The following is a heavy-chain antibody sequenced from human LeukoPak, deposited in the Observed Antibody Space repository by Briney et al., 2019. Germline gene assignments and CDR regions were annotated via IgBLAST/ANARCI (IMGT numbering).Heavy chain of an antibody. CDR3: ARQEYCSSTSCYTPELNNWFDP. J-gene: IGHJ5*02. CDR1: GGSISSSSYY. Sequence: PSETLSLTCTVSGGSISSSSYYWGWIRQPPGKGLEWIGSIYYSGSTYYNPSLKSRVTISVDTSKNQFSLKLSSVTAADTAVYYCARQEYCSSTSCYTPELNNWFDPWGQGTLVTVSS. CDR2: IYYSGST. D-gene: IGHD2-2*02. V-gene: IGHV4-39*01.